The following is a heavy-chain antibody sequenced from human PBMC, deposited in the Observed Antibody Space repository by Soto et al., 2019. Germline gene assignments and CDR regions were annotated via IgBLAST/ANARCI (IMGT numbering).Heavy chain of an antibody. V-gene: IGHV3-23*05. Sequence: GGSLRLSCAASGFTFSTYAMSWVRQSPGKGLECIALIYSNGRTFYADSVTGRFTISRDNSQNTVSLQVNSLSAEDTATYYCAKWLRGGSYYCDYWGEGALVTVSS. CDR1: GFTFSTYA. CDR3: AKWLRGGSYYCDY. CDR2: IYSNGRT. J-gene: IGHJ4*02. D-gene: IGHD3-10*01.